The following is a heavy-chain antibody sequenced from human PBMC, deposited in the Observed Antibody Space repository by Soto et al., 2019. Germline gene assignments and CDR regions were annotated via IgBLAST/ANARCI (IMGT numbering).Heavy chain of an antibody. J-gene: IGHJ3*02. CDR1: GGTFSSYA. D-gene: IGHD3-22*01. V-gene: IGHV1-69*13. CDR3: AREKGHYYDSSGYYYVPPNAFDI. Sequence: GASVKVSCKASGGTFSSYAISWVRQAPGQGLEWMGGIIPIFGTTNYAQKFQGRVTITADESTSTAYMELSSLRSEDTAVYYCAREKGHYYDSSGYYYVPPNAFDIWGQGTMVT. CDR2: IIPIFGTT.